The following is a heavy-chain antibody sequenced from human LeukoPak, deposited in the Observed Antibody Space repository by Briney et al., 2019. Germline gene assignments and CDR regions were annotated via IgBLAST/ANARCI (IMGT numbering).Heavy chain of an antibody. J-gene: IGHJ4*02. CDR1: GGSITYGGYY. D-gene: IGHD2-15*01. Sequence: PSETLSLTCTVSGGSITYGGYYWSWVRQRPGRGLEWVGYIYYSGTTHYNPSLKSRLTMSVGTSKNQFSLKLSSVTATDTAVYYCARLPYCTDGTCYPPEYWSRGTLVTVSS. CDR2: IYYSGTT. CDR3: ARLPYCTDGTCYPPEY. V-gene: IGHV4-31*03.